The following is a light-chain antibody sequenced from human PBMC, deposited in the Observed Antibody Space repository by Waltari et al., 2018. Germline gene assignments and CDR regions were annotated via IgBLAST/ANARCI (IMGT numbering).Light chain of an antibody. CDR3: MQALEFPLT. V-gene: IGKV2-40*01. CDR1: QSLLDSEDGNTY. J-gene: IGKJ4*01. Sequence: DIVMTQTPLSMPVTLGEPASISCRSSQSLLDSEDGNTYLEWYLQKPCQSPQLLIYEVSNRASGVPDRFSGSGSDTDFTLKISRVEAEDVGVYYCMQALEFPLTFGGGTKVEIK. CDR2: EVS.